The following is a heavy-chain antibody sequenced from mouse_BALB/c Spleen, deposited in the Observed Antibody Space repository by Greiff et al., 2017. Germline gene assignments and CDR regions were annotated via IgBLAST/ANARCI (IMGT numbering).Heavy chain of an antibody. V-gene: IGHV5-6-4*01. D-gene: IGHD1-1*01. CDR3: TRERGYYGDAMDY. CDR2: ISSGGSYT. J-gene: IGHJ4*01. Sequence: EVMLVESGGGLVKPGGSLKLSCAASGFTFSSYTMSWVRQTPEKRLEWVATISSGGSYTYYPDSVKGRFTISRDNAKNTLYLQMSSLKSEDTAMYYCTRERGYYGDAMDYWGQGTSVTVSS. CDR1: GFTFSSYT.